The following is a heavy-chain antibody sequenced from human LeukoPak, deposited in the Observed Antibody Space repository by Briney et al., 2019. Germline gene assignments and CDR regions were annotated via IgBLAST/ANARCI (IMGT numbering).Heavy chain of an antibody. D-gene: IGHD6-13*01. Sequence: PGGSLRLSCAASGFXFSTYSINWVRQAPGKGLEWVSLISSSSGYIYYADSVKGRFTISRDNAKISLYLQMNSLRAEDTAVYYCARDFKAAAGAFDSWGQGTLVTVSS. CDR1: GFXFSTYS. CDR3: ARDFKAAAGAFDS. J-gene: IGHJ4*02. CDR2: ISSSSGYI. V-gene: IGHV3-21*01.